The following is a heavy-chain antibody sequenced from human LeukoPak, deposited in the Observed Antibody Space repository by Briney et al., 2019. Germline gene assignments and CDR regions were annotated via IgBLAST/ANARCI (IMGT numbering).Heavy chain of an antibody. V-gene: IGHV3-30*04. CDR1: DFPFIGYT. D-gene: IGHD3-10*02. Sequence: GGSLRLSCAASDFPFIGYTMHWVRQAPGKGLEWVAGIPYDGSQNSYADSVEGRFSISRDNSKSALYLQMNSLRAEDTAVYYCAELGITMIGGVWGKGTTVTISS. CDR3: AELGITMIGGV. J-gene: IGHJ6*04. CDR2: IPYDGSQN.